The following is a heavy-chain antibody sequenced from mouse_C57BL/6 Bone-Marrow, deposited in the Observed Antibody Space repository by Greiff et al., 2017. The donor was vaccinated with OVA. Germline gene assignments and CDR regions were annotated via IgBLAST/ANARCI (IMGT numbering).Heavy chain of an antibody. V-gene: IGHV1-78*01. D-gene: IGHD2-3*01. Sequence: VKLQQSDAELVKPGASVKISCKVSGYTFTDHTIHWMKQRPEQGLEWIGYIYPRDGSTKYNEKFKGKATLTADKSSSTAYMQLNSLTSEDSAVYFCARLGDGYHYAMDYWGQGTSVTVSS. CDR3: ARLGDGYHYAMDY. CDR1: GYTFTDHT. J-gene: IGHJ4*01. CDR2: IYPRDGST.